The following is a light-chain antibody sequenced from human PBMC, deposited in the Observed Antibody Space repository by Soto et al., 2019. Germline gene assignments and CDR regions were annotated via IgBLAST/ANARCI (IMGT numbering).Light chain of an antibody. CDR1: SSDAGGYNY. CDR2: DVS. V-gene: IGLV2-11*01. Sequence: QSALTQPRSVSGSPGQSVTISCTGTSSDAGGYNYVSWYQQHPGKAPKLMIYDVSKRPSGVPDRFSGSKSGNTASLTISGLQAEDEADSYCCSYAGSYTLVFGGGTKLTVL. J-gene: IGLJ2*01. CDR3: CSYAGSYTLV.